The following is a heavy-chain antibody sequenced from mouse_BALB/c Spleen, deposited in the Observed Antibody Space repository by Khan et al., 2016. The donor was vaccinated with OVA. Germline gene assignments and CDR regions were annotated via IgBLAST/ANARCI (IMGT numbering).Heavy chain of an antibody. CDR3: ARNYDYDEGLAY. J-gene: IGHJ3*01. CDR2: IWSGGST. D-gene: IGHD2-4*01. Sequence: QVQLKQSGPGLVQPSQSLSITCTVSGFSLTTYGVHWVRQSPGKGLDWLGVIWSGGSTDHNAAFISRLSISKDSSKSQAFFKMNSLQVNDTAIYYCARNYDYDEGLAYWGQGTLVTVSA. V-gene: IGHV2-2*02. CDR1: GFSLTTYG.